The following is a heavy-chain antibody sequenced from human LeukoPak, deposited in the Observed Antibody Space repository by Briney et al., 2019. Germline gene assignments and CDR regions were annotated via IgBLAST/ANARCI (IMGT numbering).Heavy chain of an antibody. CDR2: ISAYNGNT. CDR3: VRDLGHDYGARIPLDI. D-gene: IGHD4/OR15-4a*01. J-gene: IGHJ3*02. Sequence: ASVEVSCKASGYPFRNYGITWVRLAPGQGLEWMGWISAYNGNTNSAQKHQDRLIMTTDTSTNTAFMNLTGLRSDDTAVYYCVRDLGHDYGARIPLDIWGQGTVVTVSS. CDR1: GYPFRNYG. V-gene: IGHV1-18*01.